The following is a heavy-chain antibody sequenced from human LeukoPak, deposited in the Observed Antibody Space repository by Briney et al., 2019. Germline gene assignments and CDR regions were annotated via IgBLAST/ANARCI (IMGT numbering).Heavy chain of an antibody. CDR2: IHPSGST. D-gene: IGHD4-17*01. CDR3: AKKGRTYTDYGGYYDYMDV. Sequence: SETLSLTCTVSGGSISSDYWTWIRQPPGKGLEWSGYIHPSGSTKYNPSLKSRVTISVDTSKSHFSLNLRSVTAADTAVYYCAKKGRTYTDYGGYYDYMDVWGKGTTVTVS. J-gene: IGHJ6*03. V-gene: IGHV4-4*08. CDR1: GGSISSDY.